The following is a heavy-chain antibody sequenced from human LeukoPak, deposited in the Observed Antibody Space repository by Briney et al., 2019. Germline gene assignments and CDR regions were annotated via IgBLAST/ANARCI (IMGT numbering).Heavy chain of an antibody. Sequence: GGSLRLSCAGSGFTFTSDAMNCVRQAPGRGLEWVSVISGSGDSTVYADSVKGRFTISIDNSKNTLYLQMNSLRAEDAAVYHCAKGLWGNYPQSRVCDIWGQGTKVTVSS. CDR2: ISGSGDST. J-gene: IGHJ3*02. CDR3: AKGLWGNYPQSRVCDI. D-gene: IGHD1-7*01. CDR1: GFTFTSDA. V-gene: IGHV3-23*01.